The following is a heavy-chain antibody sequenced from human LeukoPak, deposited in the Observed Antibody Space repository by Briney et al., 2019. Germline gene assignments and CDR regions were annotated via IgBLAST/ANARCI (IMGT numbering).Heavy chain of an antibody. Sequence: SETLSLTCTVSGASISTSSYYWGWIRQPPGKGLEWIGNIYYSGNTYSNPSLKSRVTISVDTSKTHFSLSLTSVTAADTAVYYCARDFHGAWYFDLWGRGTLVTISS. J-gene: IGHJ2*01. CDR3: ARDFHGAWYFDL. CDR1: GASISTSSYY. CDR2: IYYSGNT. V-gene: IGHV4-39*02. D-gene: IGHD4-17*01.